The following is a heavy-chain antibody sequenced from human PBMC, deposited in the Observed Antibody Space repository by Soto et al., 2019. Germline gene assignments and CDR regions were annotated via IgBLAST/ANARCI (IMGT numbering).Heavy chain of an antibody. CDR3: SSGMAAGTY. Sequence: GGSLRLSCAASGFTFSTYSMNWVRQAPGKGPEWVGRIKSKAAGGTADYAAAVKDRFTMSRDDSKNMLYLQMNSLKSADTAVYYCSSGMAAGTYWGQGTLVTVSS. J-gene: IGHJ4*02. CDR1: GFTFSTYS. V-gene: IGHV3-15*07. D-gene: IGHD6-13*01. CDR2: IKSKAAGGTA.